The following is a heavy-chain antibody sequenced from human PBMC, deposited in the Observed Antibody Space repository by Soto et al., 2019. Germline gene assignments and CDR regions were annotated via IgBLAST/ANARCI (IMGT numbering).Heavy chain of an antibody. CDR3: ARAVAVPADFDY. J-gene: IGHJ4*02. Sequence: ASVKVSCKASGYTFNGYAMHWVRQAPGQRLEWMGWINAGNGNTKYSQKFQGRVTITRDTSASTAYMELSSLRSEDTAVYYCARAVAVPADFDYWCQGTLVTVSS. CDR2: INAGNGNT. D-gene: IGHD6-19*01. V-gene: IGHV1-3*01. CDR1: GYTFNGYA.